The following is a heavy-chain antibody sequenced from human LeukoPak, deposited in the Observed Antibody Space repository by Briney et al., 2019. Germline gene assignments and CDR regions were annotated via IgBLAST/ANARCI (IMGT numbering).Heavy chain of an antibody. J-gene: IGHJ4*02. D-gene: IGHD3-3*01. CDR2: ISSTSSLI. CDR3: ARDYDFWSGFSSNYFDY. CDR1: GFNISSYT. V-gene: IGHV3-21*01. Sequence: GGSLRLSCAASGFNISSYTIHWVRQAPGKGLKWVSSISSTSSLIFYADSMRGRFIISRDNAKNSLYLQMNSLRAEDTAVYYCARDYDFWSGFSSNYFDYWGQGTLVTVSS.